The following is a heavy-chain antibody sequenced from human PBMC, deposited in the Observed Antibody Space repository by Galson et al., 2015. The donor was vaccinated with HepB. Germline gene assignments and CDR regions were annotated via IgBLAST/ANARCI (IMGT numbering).Heavy chain of an antibody. J-gene: IGHJ5*01. Sequence: SLRLSCAASGFTFSTYAMSWVRQAPGKGLEWVSAISGSIGNTYYADSVKGRITISRDNSKNTLYLQMDSLRAEDTAVYYCAKSPRGGVPHLTWFDSWGQGTLVTVSS. D-gene: IGHD3-10*01. CDR3: AKSPRGGVPHLTWFDS. V-gene: IGHV3-23*01. CDR1: GFTFSTYA. CDR2: ISGSIGNT.